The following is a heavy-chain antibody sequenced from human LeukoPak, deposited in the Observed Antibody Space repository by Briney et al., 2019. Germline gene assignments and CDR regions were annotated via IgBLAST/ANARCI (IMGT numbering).Heavy chain of an antibody. CDR3: ARAETYYYGSGSYIDY. CDR1: GGSISSYY. Sequence: SETLSLTCTVSGGSISSYYWSWIRQPPGKGLEWIGEINHSGSTNYNPSLKSRVTISVDTSKNQFSLKLSSVTAADTAVYYCARAETYYYGSGSYIDYWGQGTLVTVSS. CDR2: INHSGST. V-gene: IGHV4-34*01. J-gene: IGHJ4*02. D-gene: IGHD3-10*01.